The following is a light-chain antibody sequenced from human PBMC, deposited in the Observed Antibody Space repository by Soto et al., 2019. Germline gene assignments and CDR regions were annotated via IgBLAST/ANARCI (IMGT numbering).Light chain of an antibody. J-gene: IGKJ2*01. CDR1: QSIGSY. V-gene: IGKV1-39*01. Sequence: DIQMTQSPSSLSASVGDRVTITCRASQSIGSYTNWYQQKAGKAPKLLIYAASSLQSGVPSRFSGSGSGTDFSLTINSLQPGDFATYFCQQTYSAPHTFGQGTNLEIK. CDR3: QQTYSAPHT. CDR2: AAS.